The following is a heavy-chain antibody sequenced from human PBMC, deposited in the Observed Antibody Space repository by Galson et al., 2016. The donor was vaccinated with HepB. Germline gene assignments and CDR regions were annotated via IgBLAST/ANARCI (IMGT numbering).Heavy chain of an antibody. V-gene: IGHV3-33*01. CDR2: IWYDGSNQ. CDR1: GFPFSTYG. Sequence: SLRLSCAASGFPFSTYGMHWVRQAPGKGLEWVAVIWYDGSNQYYADSVKGRFTISGDTSKNTLYLQMNSLRAEDTALYYCARDAFPDDACDIWGQGTMVTVSS. J-gene: IGHJ3*02. CDR3: ARDAFPDDACDI. D-gene: IGHD3-16*01.